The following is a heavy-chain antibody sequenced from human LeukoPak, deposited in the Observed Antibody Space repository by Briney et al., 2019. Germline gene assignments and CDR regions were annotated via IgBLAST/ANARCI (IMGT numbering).Heavy chain of an antibody. CDR3: ARDVTGGSYFDY. J-gene: IGHJ4*02. D-gene: IGHD1-26*01. Sequence: SETLSLTCAVSGGSITSGGYYWSWIRQHPGKGLEWIGSIYYSGTTYYNPSLKSRVTMSVDTSKNQFSLKLISVTAADTAVYYCARDVTGGSYFDYWGQGTLVTVYS. CDR2: IYYSGTT. V-gene: IGHV4-31*11. CDR1: GGSITSGGYY.